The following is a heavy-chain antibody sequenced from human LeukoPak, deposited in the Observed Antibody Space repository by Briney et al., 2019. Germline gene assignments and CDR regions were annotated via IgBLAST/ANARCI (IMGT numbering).Heavy chain of an antibody. V-gene: IGHV1-69*04. CDR3: ARDREGHSSSVSWLDS. D-gene: IGHD6-6*01. Sequence: ASVKVSCKASGGTFSSCTISWVRQAPGQGLEWIGRIIPILGIANYAQKLQGRVTITADKYTSPAYMERSSMGSEDTAVYYRARDREGHSSSVSWLDSWGEGTLVTVSS. CDR2: IIPILGIA. CDR1: GGTFSSCT. J-gene: IGHJ5*01.